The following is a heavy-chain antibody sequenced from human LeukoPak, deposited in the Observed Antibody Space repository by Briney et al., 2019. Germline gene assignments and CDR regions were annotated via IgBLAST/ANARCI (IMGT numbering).Heavy chain of an antibody. J-gene: IGHJ4*02. CDR1: GFTFSNYA. D-gene: IGHD2-15*01. V-gene: IGHV3-23*01. CDR3: AKGRGYCTGGSCYSAY. Sequence: GGSLRLSCTASGFTFSNYAMSWVRQAPGKGLEWVSTISGSDGSTYYADSVKGRFTISRDNSKNTLYLQMNSLRVEDTAIYYCAKGRGYCTGGSCYSAYWGQGTLVTVSS. CDR2: ISGSDGST.